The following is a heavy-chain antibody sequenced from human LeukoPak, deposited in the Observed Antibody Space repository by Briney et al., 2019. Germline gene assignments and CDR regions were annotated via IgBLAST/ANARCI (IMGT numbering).Heavy chain of an antibody. CDR1: GFTFSSYD. V-gene: IGHV3-23*01. Sequence: PGGSLRLSCAASGFTFSSYDMSWVRQAPGKGLEWVSAISGSGGSTYYADSVKGRFTISRDNSKNTLYLQMNSLRAEDTAVYYCAKDPTMVRGAPYNWFDPWGQGTLVTVSS. CDR2: ISGSGGST. CDR3: AKDPTMVRGAPYNWFDP. D-gene: IGHD3-10*01. J-gene: IGHJ5*02.